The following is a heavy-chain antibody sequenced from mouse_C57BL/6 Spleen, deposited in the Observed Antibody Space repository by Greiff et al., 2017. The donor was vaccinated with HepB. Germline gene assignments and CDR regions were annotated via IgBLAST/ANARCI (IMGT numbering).Heavy chain of an antibody. CDR3: ARYTTVVATKGAMDY. V-gene: IGHV1-55*01. J-gene: IGHJ4*01. Sequence: QVQLQQPGAELVKPGASVKMSCKASGYTFTSYWITWVKQRPGQGLEWIGDIYPGSGSTNYNEKFKSKATLTVDTSSSTAYMQLSSLTSEDSAVYYCARYTTVVATKGAMDYWGQGTSVTVSS. CDR2: IYPGSGST. CDR1: GYTFTSYW. D-gene: IGHD1-1*01.